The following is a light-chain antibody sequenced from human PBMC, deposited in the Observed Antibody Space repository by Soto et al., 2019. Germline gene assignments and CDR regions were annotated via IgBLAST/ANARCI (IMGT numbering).Light chain of an antibody. CDR1: SSDVGGYNY. Sequence: QSVLTQPPSASGSPGQSVTISCTGTSSDVGGYNYVSWYQHHPGKAPKLIIYEAYKRPSGVPDRFSGSKSGNTAALTVSGLQAEDGADYYCSSYVGTNSYVFGTGTKVTVL. CDR3: SSYVGTNSYV. J-gene: IGLJ1*01. V-gene: IGLV2-8*01. CDR2: EAY.